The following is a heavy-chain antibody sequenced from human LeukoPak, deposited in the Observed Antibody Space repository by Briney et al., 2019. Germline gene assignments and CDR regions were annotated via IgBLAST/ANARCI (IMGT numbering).Heavy chain of an antibody. J-gene: IGHJ6*03. CDR1: GGSISSGDYY. Sequence: SQSLSLTCTVSGGSISSGDYYWSWIRQPPGKGLEWIGYIYYSGSTYYNPPLKSRVTISVDASKNQFSLKLSSVTAADTAVYYCAREWYCSSTSCSDYYYYYMYVWAKGTTVTVSS. CDR3: AREWYCSSTSCSDYYYYYMYV. CDR2: IYYSGST. V-gene: IGHV4-30-4*08. D-gene: IGHD2-2*01.